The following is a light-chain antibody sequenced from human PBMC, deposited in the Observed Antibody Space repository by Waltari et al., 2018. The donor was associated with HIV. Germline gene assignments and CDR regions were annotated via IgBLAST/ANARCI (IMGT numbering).Light chain of an antibody. V-gene: IGLV3-1*01. CDR2: PDN. J-gene: IGLJ2*01. Sequence: YELTQPPSVAVSPGQTASITCSANKLGDKYVSWYQPKPGQSPVLVIYPDNKRPSGIPERYSASLSWNTATLTISGTLPMDEADYYCQTWDRPTVIFGGGTKLTV. CDR1: KLGDKY. CDR3: QTWDRPTVI.